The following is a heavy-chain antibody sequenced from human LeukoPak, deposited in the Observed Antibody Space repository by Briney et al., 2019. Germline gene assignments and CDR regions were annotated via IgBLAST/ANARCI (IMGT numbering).Heavy chain of an antibody. J-gene: IGHJ4*02. CDR2: IFHTGST. Sequence: PSETLSLTCSVSGGSIGSGIYSWRWIRQPRGKGLEWIGYIFHTGSTSYNPSLKSRFTISVDTSKNQFSLKLSSVTAADTAMYYCVRDGDYYDSGGYGNIWGQGTLVTVSS. CDR3: VRDGDYYDSGGYGNI. CDR1: GGSIGSGIYS. V-gene: IGHV4-30-2*01. D-gene: IGHD3-22*01.